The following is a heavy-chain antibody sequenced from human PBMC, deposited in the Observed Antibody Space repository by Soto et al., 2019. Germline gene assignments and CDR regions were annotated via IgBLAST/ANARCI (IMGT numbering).Heavy chain of an antibody. Sequence: EVQLLESGGHLVQPGGSLRLSCEGTGFPFSAYGMSWVRQAPGKGLECVSSISGNSDTSYYADSVKCRFTISRDNSANTLYIHMNNLRHDDTDVYYCAKDQRPRHPHDEGYESWGQGTLVTVSS. CDR1: GFPFSAYG. V-gene: IGHV3-23*01. CDR3: AKDQRPRHPHDEGYES. CDR2: ISGNSDTS. J-gene: IGHJ5*02. D-gene: IGHD2-15*01.